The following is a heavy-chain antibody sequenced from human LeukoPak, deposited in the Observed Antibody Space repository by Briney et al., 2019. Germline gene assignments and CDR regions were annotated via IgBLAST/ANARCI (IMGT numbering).Heavy chain of an antibody. CDR3: ASLYGSGSYYDHYYYGMDA. Sequence: GGSLRLSCAASGFTFSSYGMHWVRQAPGKGLEWVAVISYDGSNKYYADSVKGRFTISRDNSKNTLYLQMNSLRAEDTAVYYCASLYGSGSYYDHYYYGMDAWGKGTTVTVSS. J-gene: IGHJ6*04. CDR1: GFTFSSYG. D-gene: IGHD3-10*01. V-gene: IGHV3-30*03. CDR2: ISYDGSNK.